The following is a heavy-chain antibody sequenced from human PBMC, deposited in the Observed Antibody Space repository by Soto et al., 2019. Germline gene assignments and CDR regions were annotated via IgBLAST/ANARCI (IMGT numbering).Heavy chain of an antibody. CDR2: ISYLGIT. D-gene: IGHD6-13*01. CDR1: CGSFSSGAYH. V-gene: IGHV4-31*03. Sequence: QVQLQESGPGLVKPSQTLSLTCTVSCGSFSSGAYHWSWVRQHPGQGLEWIASISYLGITYSNPSLKSRISRSVDTSKNQFSLNLTSVTAADTAVYHCARMSATGTRWFDPWGQGTLVTVSS. CDR3: ARMSATGTRWFDP. J-gene: IGHJ5*02.